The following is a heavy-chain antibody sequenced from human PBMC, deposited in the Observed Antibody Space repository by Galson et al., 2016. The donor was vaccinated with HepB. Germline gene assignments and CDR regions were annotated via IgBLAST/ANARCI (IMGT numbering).Heavy chain of an antibody. V-gene: IGHV3-48*01. Sequence: SLRLSCAASGFTFGRYSMNWVRQAPGEGLEWVSSISYSSSTIYYADSLRGRFTVSRDNAKNALYLQMNSLRVEDTAVYFCAKVPYGDYASAFDSWGQGTLVTVSS. D-gene: IGHD4-17*01. CDR3: AKVPYGDYASAFDS. CDR2: ISYSSSTI. J-gene: IGHJ4*02. CDR1: GFTFGRYS.